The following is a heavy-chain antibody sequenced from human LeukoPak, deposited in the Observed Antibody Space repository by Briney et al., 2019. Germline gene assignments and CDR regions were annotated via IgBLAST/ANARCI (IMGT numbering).Heavy chain of an antibody. CDR1: GFTLSDYS. CDR2: TNGGGVRP. J-gene: IGHJ3*02. CDR3: AKHQGLFRYFDWAADAFDI. V-gene: IGHV3-23*01. Sequence: GGSLRLSCAASGFTLSDYSMRWVRQAPGKGLEWVSGTNGGGVRPLYADSVKGRFTVPRDNSQDTLYLQMNSLTAEDTALYYCAKHQGLFRYFDWAADAFDIRGQGTMVTVSS. D-gene: IGHD3-9*01.